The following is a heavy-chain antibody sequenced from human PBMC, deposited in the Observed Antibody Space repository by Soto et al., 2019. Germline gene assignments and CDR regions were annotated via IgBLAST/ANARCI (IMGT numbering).Heavy chain of an antibody. Sequence: QVQLVESGGGVVQPGRSLRLSCVASGSTFSSYSMQWVRQAPGKGLEWVAVISHDGHTTYYGDSVKGRSTISRDNSKSTLFLHMNRLTAEDTATYYCARYDSGGFSVYWGQGTLVTVSS. D-gene: IGHD3-22*01. J-gene: IGHJ4*02. CDR1: GSTFSSYS. V-gene: IGHV3-30*04. CDR3: ARYDSGGFSVY. CDR2: ISHDGHTT.